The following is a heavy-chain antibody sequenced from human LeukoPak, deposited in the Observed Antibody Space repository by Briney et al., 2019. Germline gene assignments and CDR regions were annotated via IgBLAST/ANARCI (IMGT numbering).Heavy chain of an antibody. D-gene: IGHD6-19*01. Sequence: SETLSLTCTVSGGSISSHYWSWIRQPPGKGLEWIGYIYYSGSTNYNPSLKSRVTISVDTSKNQFSLKLSSVTAADTAVYYCARDRAVAGLDAFDIWGQGTMVTVSS. CDR2: IYYSGST. CDR1: GGSISSHY. J-gene: IGHJ3*02. V-gene: IGHV4-59*11. CDR3: ARDRAVAGLDAFDI.